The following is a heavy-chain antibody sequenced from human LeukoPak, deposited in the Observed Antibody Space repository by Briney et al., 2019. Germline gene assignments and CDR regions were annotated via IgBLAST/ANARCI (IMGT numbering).Heavy chain of an antibody. CDR3: ARDPTSIVPNAFDI. D-gene: IGHD2-2*01. CDR2: ISAYNGNT. Sequence: ASVKVSRKASGYTFSNCGISWVRQAPGQGLEWMGWISAYNGNTNYAQKLQGRVTMTTDTSTSTAYMELRSLRSDDTAVYYCARDPTSIVPNAFDIWGQGTMVTVSS. J-gene: IGHJ3*02. V-gene: IGHV1-18*01. CDR1: GYTFSNCG.